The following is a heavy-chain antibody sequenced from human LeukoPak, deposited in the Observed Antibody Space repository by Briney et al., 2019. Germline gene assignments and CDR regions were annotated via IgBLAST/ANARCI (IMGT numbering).Heavy chain of an antibody. Sequence: SETLSLTCTVSGGSISSSSYYWGWIRQPPGKGLEWIGSIYHSGSTYYNPSLKSRVTISVDTSKNQFSLKLSSVTAADTAVYYCARAYLKRSPDYWGQGTLVTVSS. D-gene: IGHD4-17*01. J-gene: IGHJ4*02. CDR2: IYHSGST. CDR3: ARAYLKRSPDY. CDR1: GGSISSSSYY. V-gene: IGHV4-39*07.